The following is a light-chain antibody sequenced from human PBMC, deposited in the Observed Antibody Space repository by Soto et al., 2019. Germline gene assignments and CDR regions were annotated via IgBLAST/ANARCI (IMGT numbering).Light chain of an antibody. J-gene: IGKJ3*01. CDR3: QQYGSAPFT. Sequence: EFVLTHSPGTMSLSPGERAALSCRASQSVTINYLAWYQQKPGQAPRLLIYGASTRATGIPDRFNGSGSATDFTLTISRLEPEDFEVYFCQQYGSAPFTFGPGTEVDIK. V-gene: IGKV3-20*01. CDR2: GAS. CDR1: QSVTINY.